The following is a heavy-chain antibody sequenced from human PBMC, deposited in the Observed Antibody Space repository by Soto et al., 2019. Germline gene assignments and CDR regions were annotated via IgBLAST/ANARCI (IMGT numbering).Heavy chain of an antibody. J-gene: IGHJ5*02. CDR1: GGSFSGYY. CDR3: ARCRDFWSGYVYNLFDP. D-gene: IGHD3-3*01. V-gene: IGHV4-34*01. Sequence: TLSLTCAVYGGSFSGYYWSWIRQPPGKGLEWIGEINHSGSTNYNPSLKSRVTISVDTSKNQFSLKLSSVTAADTAVYYCARCRDFWSGYVYNLFDPCGQGTLVTVSS. CDR2: INHSGST.